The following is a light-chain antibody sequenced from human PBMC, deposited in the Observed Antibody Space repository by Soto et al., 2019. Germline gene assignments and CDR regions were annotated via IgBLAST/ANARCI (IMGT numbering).Light chain of an antibody. CDR1: QSISNW. V-gene: IGKV1-5*01. CDR2: SAS. Sequence: DIQMTQSPFTLSASVGDRVTITCRASQSISNWLAWYQQKPGKAPKRLIYSASSLQSWVPSRFSGSGSGTEFTLTISSLQPEDFATYYCLQNNSYPVTFGQGTKVDI. J-gene: IGKJ1*01. CDR3: LQNNSYPVT.